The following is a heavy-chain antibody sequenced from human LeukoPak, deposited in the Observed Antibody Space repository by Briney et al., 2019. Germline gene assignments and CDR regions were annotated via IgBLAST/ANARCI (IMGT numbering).Heavy chain of an antibody. Sequence: GGSLRLSCAASGFTFSSYGMSWVRQAPGKGLEWVSAISGSGGSTYYADSVKGRFTISRDNAKNSLYLQMNSLRAEDTAVYYCARDPYSGGYGDYYYYYMDLWGQGTTVTISS. D-gene: IGHD1-26*01. CDR1: GFTFSSYG. V-gene: IGHV3-23*01. J-gene: IGHJ6*03. CDR2: ISGSGGST. CDR3: ARDPYSGGYGDYYYYYMDL.